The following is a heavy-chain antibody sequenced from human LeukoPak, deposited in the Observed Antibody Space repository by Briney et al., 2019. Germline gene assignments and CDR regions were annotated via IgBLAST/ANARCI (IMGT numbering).Heavy chain of an antibody. CDR3: AKRGNPTVGHHYLDV. CDR2: IRHSDSNT. D-gene: IGHD1-1*01. CDR1: GFTFSSSD. J-gene: IGHJ6*03. Sequence: PGGSLRLSCAASGFTFSSSDMSWVRQAPGSGLEWVSSIRHSDSNTYYADSVMGRFNISRDNSKHTLYLQTNSLSAEDTAVYYCAKRGNPTVGHHYLDVWGKGTTVSVSS. V-gene: IGHV3-23*05.